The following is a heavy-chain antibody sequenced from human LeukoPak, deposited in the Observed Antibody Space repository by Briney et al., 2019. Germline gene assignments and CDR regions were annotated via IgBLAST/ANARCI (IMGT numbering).Heavy chain of an antibody. CDR1: GFTFSDYY. D-gene: IGHD2-2*01. Sequence: KPGGSLRLSCAASGFTFSDYYMSWIRQAPGKGLEWVSYISSSGSIIYYADSVKGRFTISRDNAKKSLYLQMNSLRVEDTALYYCARDYCSGSSCLSIQTLGSWGQGTLVTVSS. CDR2: ISSSGSII. CDR3: ARDYCSGSSCLSIQTLGS. V-gene: IGHV3-11*04. J-gene: IGHJ5*02.